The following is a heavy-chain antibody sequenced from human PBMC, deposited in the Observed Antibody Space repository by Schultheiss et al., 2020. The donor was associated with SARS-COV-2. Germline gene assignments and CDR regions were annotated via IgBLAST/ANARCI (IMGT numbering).Heavy chain of an antibody. V-gene: IGHV3-23*01. D-gene: IGHD5-12*01. CDR3: ARDSVGIVATIVVAYYYYGMDV. Sequence: GGSLRLSCAASGFTVSSNYMSWVRQAPGKGLEWVSAISGSGGSTYYADSVKGRFTISRDNSKNTLYLQMNSLRAEDTAVYYCARDSVGIVATIVVAYYYYGMDVWGQGTTVTVSS. CDR1: GFTVSSNY. CDR2: ISGSGGST. J-gene: IGHJ6*02.